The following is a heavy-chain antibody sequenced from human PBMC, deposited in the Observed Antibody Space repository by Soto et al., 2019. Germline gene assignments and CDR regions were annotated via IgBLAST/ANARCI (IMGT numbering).Heavy chain of an antibody. CDR3: VRRDRQWLIFDY. J-gene: IGHJ4*02. CDR1: GYTFTSYW. CDR2: IYPGDSDT. V-gene: IGHV5-51*03. D-gene: IGHD6-19*01. Sequence: EVQLVQSGAEVRKPGESLIISCKGSGYTFTSYWIGWVRQMPGKGLEWMGIIYPGDSDTRYSPSFQGQVTISADKSISNAYLQWSSLKASESAMYYCVRRDRQWLIFDYWGQGTLVTVFS.